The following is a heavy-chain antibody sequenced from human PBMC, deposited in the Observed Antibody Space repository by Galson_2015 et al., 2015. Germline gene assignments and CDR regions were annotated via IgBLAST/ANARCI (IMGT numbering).Heavy chain of an antibody. D-gene: IGHD3-9*01. J-gene: IGHJ4*02. CDR1: GFTFSSYA. CDR3: AHYDALRYFDWLGIDY. Sequence: SLRLSCAASGFTFSSYAMSWVRQAPGKGLEWVSAISGSGGSTYYADSVKGRFTISRDNSKNTLYLQMNSLRAEDTAVYYRAHYDALRYFDWLGIDYWGQGTLVTVSS. CDR2: ISGSGGST. V-gene: IGHV3-23*01.